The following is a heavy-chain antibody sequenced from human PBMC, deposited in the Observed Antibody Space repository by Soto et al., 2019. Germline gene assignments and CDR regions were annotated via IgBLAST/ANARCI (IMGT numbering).Heavy chain of an antibody. CDR1: GFTFDDYG. D-gene: IGHD5-12*01. J-gene: IGHJ3*01. Sequence: EVQLVESGGGLVQPGRSLRLSCVASGFTFDDYGLHWVRQTPEKGLEWVSSITWNSGSVFYADSVKGRFTISSYNAKNSLYLQMNGLRVEDTALYYCAKDNRGYANDAFNFWGQGTMVTVSS. V-gene: IGHV3-9*01. CDR3: AKDNRGYANDAFNF. CDR2: ITWNSGSV.